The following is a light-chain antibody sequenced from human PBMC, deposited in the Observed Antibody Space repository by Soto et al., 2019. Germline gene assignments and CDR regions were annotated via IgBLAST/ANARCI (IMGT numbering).Light chain of an antibody. CDR3: QQSNNYWGLT. V-gene: IGKV1-5*03. J-gene: IGKJ4*01. CDR2: KAT. CDR1: QSMSYW. Sequence: DIQMTQSPSTLSASVGDRVTITCRASQSMSYWLAWYQQKPGKAPKLLIYKATNLEAGVPARFSGSGSGTEFTLTISGLHPDDFATYYCQQSNNYWGLTFGGGTKVAIK.